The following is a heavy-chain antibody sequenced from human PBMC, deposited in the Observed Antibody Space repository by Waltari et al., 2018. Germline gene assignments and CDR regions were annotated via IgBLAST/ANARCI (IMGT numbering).Heavy chain of an antibody. CDR2: IYWNDDE. Sequence: QITLKESGPALVKPKQTLTLTCTFSGFSLATSRVGVAWVRQTPQKALEWLAVIYWNDDEVYNPSLRSRLSIAKDTAMNRVVLTLTNVDPADTATYYCAHRRNGNIAYWGPG. J-gene: IGHJ4*02. V-gene: IGHV2-5*01. CDR3: AHRRNGNIAY. D-gene: IGHD2-21*01. CDR1: GFSLATSRVG.